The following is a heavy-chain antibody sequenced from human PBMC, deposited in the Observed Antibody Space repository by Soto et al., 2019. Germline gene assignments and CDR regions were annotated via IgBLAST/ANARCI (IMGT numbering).Heavy chain of an antibody. CDR2: IYYSGST. CDR3: ARADGDYEIYFDY. J-gene: IGHJ4*02. V-gene: IGHV4-59*01. D-gene: IGHD4-17*01. CDR1: GGSISSYY. Sequence: PSETLSLTCTVSGGSISSYYWSWIRQPPGKGLEWIGYIYYSGSTNYNPSLKSRVTISVDTSKNQFSLKLSSVTAADTAVYYCARADGDYEIYFDYWGQGTLVTVSS.